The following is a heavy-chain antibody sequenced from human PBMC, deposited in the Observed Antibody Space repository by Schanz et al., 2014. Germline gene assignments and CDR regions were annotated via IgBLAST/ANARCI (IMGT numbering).Heavy chain of an antibody. Sequence: QVQLVESGGGVVQPGRSLRLSCATSGLNFDYYGMHWVRQAPGKGLEWVAIRWNNGSNKYYADSAKGRFTISRANSKDTRRLQMDSLRVEDRAIDYCASDGCFDYWGQGTLVTVSS. CDR1: GLNFDYYG. J-gene: IGHJ4*02. V-gene: IGHV3-33*01. CDR2: RWNNGSNK. CDR3: ASDGCFDY.